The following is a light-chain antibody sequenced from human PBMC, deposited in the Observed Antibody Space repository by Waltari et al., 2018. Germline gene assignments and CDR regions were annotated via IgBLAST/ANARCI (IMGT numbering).Light chain of an antibody. J-gene: IGLJ2*01. CDR2: EDS. Sequence: SDELTQPPSVSVSPGQTTTTTCSGDALPKQYANWYQRKAGQAPVLIIYEDSGRPAGIPGRFSCSSSGTTVTLTINGVQAEDDADYFCQSADRSSTPIFGGGTKLTVL. CDR1: ALPKQY. V-gene: IGLV3-25*03. CDR3: QSADRSSTPI.